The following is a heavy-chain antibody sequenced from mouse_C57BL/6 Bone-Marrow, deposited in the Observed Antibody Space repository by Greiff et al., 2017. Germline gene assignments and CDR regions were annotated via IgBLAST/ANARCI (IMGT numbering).Heavy chain of an antibody. CDR3: AVYYSNYWYFDV. D-gene: IGHD2-5*01. V-gene: IGHV1-63*01. CDR1: GYTFTNYW. J-gene: IGHJ1*03. CDR2: IYPGGGYT. Sequence: QVTLKVSGAELVRPGTSVKMSCKASGYTFTNYWIGWAKQRPGHGLEWIGDIYPGGGYTNYNEKFKGKAKLTADKSSSTAYMQFSSLTSEDSAIYYCAVYYSNYWYFDVWGTGTTVTVSS.